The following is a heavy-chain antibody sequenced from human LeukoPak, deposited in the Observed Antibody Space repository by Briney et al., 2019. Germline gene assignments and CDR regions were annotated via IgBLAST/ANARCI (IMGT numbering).Heavy chain of an antibody. D-gene: IGHD3-22*01. Sequence: NTSETLSLTCAVYGGSFSGDYWSWFRQPPGKGLEWIGEINHSGSTYYNPSLKSRVTISVDTSKNQFSLKLSSVTAADTAVYYCASSGIITTDAFDIWGQGTMVTVSS. CDR1: GGSFSGDY. CDR3: ASSGIITTDAFDI. J-gene: IGHJ3*02. V-gene: IGHV4-34*01. CDR2: INHSGST.